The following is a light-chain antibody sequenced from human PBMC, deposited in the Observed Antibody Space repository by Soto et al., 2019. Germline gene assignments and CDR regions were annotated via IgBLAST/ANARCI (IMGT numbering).Light chain of an antibody. V-gene: IGKV3-20*01. J-gene: IGKJ1*01. CDR3: QRYGRA. Sequence: EVVLTQSPGTLSLSPGERATLSCRASQSVSSSYLAWYQQKPGQAPRLLIYGASSRATGIPDRFSGSGSGTEFTLTISRLEPEDFAVYYCQRYGRAFGHGTKVEIK. CDR1: QSVSSSY. CDR2: GAS.